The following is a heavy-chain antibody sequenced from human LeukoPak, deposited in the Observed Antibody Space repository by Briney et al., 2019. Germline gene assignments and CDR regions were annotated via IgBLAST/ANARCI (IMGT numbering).Heavy chain of an antibody. CDR2: ISSGSGYI. J-gene: IGHJ5*02. CDR3: ARDKGSGSFLNWFDP. V-gene: IGHV3-21*01. Sequence: GGSLRLSCAASGFTFSSYWMHWVRQAPGKGLVWVSYISSGSGYIYYADSVKGRFTISRDNAKNSLYLQMNSLRAEDTAVYYCARDKGSGSFLNWFDPWGQGTLVTVSS. D-gene: IGHD3-10*01. CDR1: GFTFSSYW.